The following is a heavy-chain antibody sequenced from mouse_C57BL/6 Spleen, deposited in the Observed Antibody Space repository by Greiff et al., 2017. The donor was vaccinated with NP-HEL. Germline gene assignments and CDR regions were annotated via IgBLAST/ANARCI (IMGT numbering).Heavy chain of an antibody. CDR2: IYPGDGDT. CDR1: GYAFSSYW. J-gene: IGHJ4*01. D-gene: IGHD2-1*01. CDR3: ARSLYGNYADYAMDY. V-gene: IGHV1-80*01. Sequence: VQLKQSGAELVKPGASVKISCKASGYAFSSYWMNWVKQRPGKGLEWIGQIYPGDGDTNYNGKFKGKATLTADKSSSTAYMQLSSLTSEDSAVYFCARSLYGNYADYAMDYWGQGTSVTVSS.